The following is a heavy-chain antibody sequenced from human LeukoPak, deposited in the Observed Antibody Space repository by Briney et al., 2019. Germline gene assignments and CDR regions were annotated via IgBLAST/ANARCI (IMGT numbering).Heavy chain of an antibody. CDR1: GYAFTGYY. CDR2: INPNSGGT. CDR3: ARARYDSSGYYSFSDY. D-gene: IGHD3-22*01. J-gene: IGHJ4*02. Sequence: GASVKASCKPSGYAFTGYYIHWVRQAPGQGLEWMGWINPNSGGTKYAQKFQGRVTMTRDTSISTAYMELSRLRSDDTAVYYCARARYDSSGYYSFSDYWGQGTLVTVSS. V-gene: IGHV1-2*02.